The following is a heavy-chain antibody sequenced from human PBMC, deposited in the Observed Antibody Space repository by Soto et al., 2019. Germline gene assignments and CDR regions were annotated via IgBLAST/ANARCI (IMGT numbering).Heavy chain of an antibody. V-gene: IGHV3-66*01. CDR1: GFTVSNNY. CDR3: ARDVGV. Sequence: EVQLVESGGGLVQPGGSLRLSCAASGFTVSNNYMSWVRQAPGKGLEWVSVIYSGGSTYYADSVKGRFTISRDKSKNTHYLHRNSRRAEDTAVYYCARDVGVWGRGATVTVSS. J-gene: IGHJ6*04. CDR2: IYSGGST.